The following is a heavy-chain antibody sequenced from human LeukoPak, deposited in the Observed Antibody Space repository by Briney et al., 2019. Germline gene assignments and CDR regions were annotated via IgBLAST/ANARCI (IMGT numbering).Heavy chain of an antibody. D-gene: IGHD3-22*01. J-gene: IGHJ4*02. CDR3: ARGGLRYDSSGYYDY. CDR1: GYSFTSYW. CDR2: IYPGDSDT. Sequence: GESLKISCKGSGYSFTSYWIGWVRQMPGKGLEWMGIIYPGDSDTRYSPSFQGQVTISADKSISTAYLQWSSLKASDTAMYYCARGGLRYDSSGYYDYWAQGTLVTVSS. V-gene: IGHV5-51*01.